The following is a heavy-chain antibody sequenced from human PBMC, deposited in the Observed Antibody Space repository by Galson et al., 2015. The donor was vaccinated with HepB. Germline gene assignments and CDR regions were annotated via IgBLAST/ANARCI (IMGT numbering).Heavy chain of an antibody. CDR2: ISSNGGST. V-gene: IGHV3-64*01. J-gene: IGHJ1*01. CDR3: ARGGGLQRYAVVLAEYFQH. Sequence: SLRLSCAASGFTFSSYAMHWVRQAPGKGLEYVSAISSNGGSTYYANSVKGRFTISRDNSKNTLYLQMGSLRAEDMAVYYCARGGGLQRYAVVLAEYFQHWGQGTLVTVSS. D-gene: IGHD3-22*01. CDR1: GFTFSSYA.